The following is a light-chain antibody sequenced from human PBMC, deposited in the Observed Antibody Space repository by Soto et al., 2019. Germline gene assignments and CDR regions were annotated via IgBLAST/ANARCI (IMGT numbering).Light chain of an antibody. CDR2: AAS. J-gene: IGKJ4*01. CDR3: QQSYNSPPLT. CDR1: QSISSY. Sequence: DIQMTQSPSPLSASVGDRVTITCRASQSISSYLNWYQQRPGKAPNLLIFAASSLQSGVPSRFSGSGSGTDFTLTISSLQPEDFATYFCQQSYNSPPLTFGGGTKVDIK. V-gene: IGKV1-39*01.